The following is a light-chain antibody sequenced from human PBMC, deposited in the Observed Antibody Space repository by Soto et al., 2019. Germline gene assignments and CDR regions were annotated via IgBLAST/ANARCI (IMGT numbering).Light chain of an antibody. CDR1: QSVSSSY. Sequence: EIVLTQSPGTLSLSPGERATLSCRASQSVSSSYLAWYQQKPGQAPRLLIYGASSRATGIPDRFSGSGSGADFTLSISSLQPDDFATYYCQQSYSVPHTFGQGTKLEI. J-gene: IGKJ2*01. CDR3: QQSYSVPHT. CDR2: GAS. V-gene: IGKV3-20*01.